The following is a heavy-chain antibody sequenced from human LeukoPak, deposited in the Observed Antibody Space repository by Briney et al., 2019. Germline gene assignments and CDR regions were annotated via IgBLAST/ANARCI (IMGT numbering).Heavy chain of an antibody. V-gene: IGHV3-48*01. D-gene: IGHD3-10*01. CDR1: GFTFCSYN. CDR2: NSASSSTI. J-gene: IGHJ4*02. CDR3: ARGSYYSGSGTMTPFDY. Sequence: GGSLRLSCAASGFTFCSYNMNWVRQAPGKGLEWVSYNSASSSTIYYADSVKGRFTISRDNAKNSLYLQMNSLRAEDTGVFYCARGSYYSGSGTMTPFDYWGQGTLVTVSS.